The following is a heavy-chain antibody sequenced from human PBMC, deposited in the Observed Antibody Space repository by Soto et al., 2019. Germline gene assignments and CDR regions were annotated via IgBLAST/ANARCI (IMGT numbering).Heavy chain of an antibody. Sequence: EVQLVESGGGLVQPGGSLRLSCAASGFTVSSNYMSWVRQAPGKGLDWVSVIYSGGSTYYADSVKGRFTISRDNSKNTLYLQMNSLRAEDTAVYYCARDLLHYDILTGFNWGQGTLVTVSS. CDR2: IYSGGST. V-gene: IGHV3-66*01. D-gene: IGHD3-9*01. CDR1: GFTVSSNY. CDR3: ARDLLHYDILTGFN. J-gene: IGHJ1*01.